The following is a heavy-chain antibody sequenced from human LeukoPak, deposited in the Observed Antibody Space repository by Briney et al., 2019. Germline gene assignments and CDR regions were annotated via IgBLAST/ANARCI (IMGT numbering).Heavy chain of an antibody. CDR2: IKQDGSEK. CDR1: GFTFSSYW. Sequence: GGSLRLSCAASGFTFSSYWMSWVRQAPGKGLEWVANIKQDGSEKYYVDSVKGRFTISRDNATNSLYLQMNSLRAEDTAVYYCARDGYYGSEEGDYYYYYGMDVWGQGTTVTVSS. CDR3: ARDGYYGSEEGDYYYYYGMDV. D-gene: IGHD3-10*01. J-gene: IGHJ6*02. V-gene: IGHV3-7*01.